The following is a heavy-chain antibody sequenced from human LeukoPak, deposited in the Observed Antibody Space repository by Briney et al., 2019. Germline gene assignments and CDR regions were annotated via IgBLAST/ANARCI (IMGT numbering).Heavy chain of an antibody. CDR1: GFTFSSYE. J-gene: IGHJ4*02. D-gene: IGHD6-25*01. CDR3: AIGGIAAQLAYFDY. V-gene: IGHV3-48*03. Sequence: PGGSLRLSCAASGFTFSSYEMNCVRQAPGKGLEWVSYISSSGSTIYYADSVKGRFTISRDNAKNSLYLQMNSLRAEDTAVYYCAIGGIAAQLAYFDYWGQGTLVTVSS. CDR2: ISSSGSTI.